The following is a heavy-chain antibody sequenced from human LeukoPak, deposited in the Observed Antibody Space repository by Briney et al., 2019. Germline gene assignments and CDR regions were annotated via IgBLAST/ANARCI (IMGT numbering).Heavy chain of an antibody. D-gene: IGHD3-10*01. CDR1: GFTFSYAY. CDR3: TTVTMVRGIN. J-gene: IGHJ4*02. Sequence: MTGGSLRLSCAASGFTFSYAYMNWVRQAPGKGPEWVGHIKSKGDGGTTDYAAPVKGRFIISRDDSKNMLYLQMNSLTTEDTAVYYCTTVTMVRGINWGQGTLVTVSP. CDR2: IKSKGDGGTT. V-gene: IGHV3-15*01.